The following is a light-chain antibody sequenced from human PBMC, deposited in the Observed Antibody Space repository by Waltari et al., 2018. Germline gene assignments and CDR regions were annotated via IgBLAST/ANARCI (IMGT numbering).Light chain of an antibody. CDR3: SSYTSIIPPFL. CDR1: SSDLGGYSF. CDR2: DVS. Sequence: QSALTQPASVPGSPGQSITIPCTRSSSDLGGYSFVSWYQQHPGKAPKLMIYDVSHRPSGVSNRFSGSKSGNTASLTISGLQPEDEADYYCSSYTSIIPPFLFGTGTKVTVL. V-gene: IGLV2-14*01. J-gene: IGLJ1*01.